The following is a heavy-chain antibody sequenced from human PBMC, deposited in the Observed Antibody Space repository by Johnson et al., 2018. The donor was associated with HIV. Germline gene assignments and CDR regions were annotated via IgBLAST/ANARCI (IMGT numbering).Heavy chain of an antibody. D-gene: IGHD3-10*01. CDR3: ARVWYGDGSVSLIDALDI. CDR2: GNWYGGST. J-gene: IGHJ3*02. CDR1: GFTFDDYG. V-gene: IGHV3-20*04. Sequence: VQLVESGGGVVRPGGSLRLSCAASGFTFDDYGMSGVRQAPGKGLEWVSGGNWYGGSTGYAASVKGRFTISRDNAKNFLYLQMSSLRDYDTGLYSCARVWYGDGSVSLIDALDIWGQGTVVTVSS.